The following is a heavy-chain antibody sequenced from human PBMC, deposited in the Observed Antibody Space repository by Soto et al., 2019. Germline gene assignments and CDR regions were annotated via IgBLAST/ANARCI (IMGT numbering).Heavy chain of an antibody. V-gene: IGHV3-7*03. J-gene: IGHJ4*02. Sequence: EVYLVESGGGLVQPGGSLRLSCEASGFALSPYWMSWVRQAPGNGLEWVASINQGGSVKHYVDSVRGRFTISRDNAKNSLFIQMNSLSAEDSAVYFCARLTEAVTTFVYWGQGTPVTVSS. CDR2: INQGGSVK. CDR1: GFALSPYW. CDR3: ARLTEAVTTFVY. D-gene: IGHD1-1*01.